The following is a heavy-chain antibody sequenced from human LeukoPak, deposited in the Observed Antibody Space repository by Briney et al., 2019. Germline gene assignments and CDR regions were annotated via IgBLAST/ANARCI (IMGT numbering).Heavy chain of an antibody. D-gene: IGHD3-22*01. Sequence: RKSGPTLVNPTQTLTLTCTFSGFSLSTSGMCVSWIRQPPGKALEWLARIDWDDDKYYSTSLKTRLTISKDTSKNQVVLTMTNMDPVDTATYYCARMYYYDSSGYYYNFDYWGQGTLVTVSS. CDR1: GFSLSTSGMC. CDR2: IDWDDDK. CDR3: ARMYYYDSSGYYYNFDY. V-gene: IGHV2-70*11. J-gene: IGHJ4*02.